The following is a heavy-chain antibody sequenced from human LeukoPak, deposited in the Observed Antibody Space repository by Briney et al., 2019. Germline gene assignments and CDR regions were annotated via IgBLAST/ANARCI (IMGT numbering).Heavy chain of an antibody. J-gene: IGHJ4*02. D-gene: IGHD6-13*01. CDR3: AKTSGIAAAGTGDY. CDR1: GGSISSGSYY. V-gene: IGHV4-61*05. CDR2: IYYSGST. Sequence: SQTLSLTCTVSGGSISSGSYYWSWIRQPPGKGLEWIGYIYYSGSTNYNPSLKSRVTISVDKSKNQFSLKLSSVTAADTAVYYCAKTSGIAAAGTGDYWGQGTLVTVSS.